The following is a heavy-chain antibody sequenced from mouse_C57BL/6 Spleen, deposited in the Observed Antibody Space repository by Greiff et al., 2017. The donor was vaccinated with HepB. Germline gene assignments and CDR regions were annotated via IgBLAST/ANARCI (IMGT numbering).Heavy chain of an antibody. CDR2: IRNKANNHAT. CDR1: GFTFSDAW. Sequence: EVQVVESGGGLVQPGGSMKLSCAASGFTFSDAWMDWVRQSPEKGLEWVAEIRNKANNHATYYAESVKGRFTISRDDSKSSVYLQMNSLRAEDTGIYYCTRKKFYYGSSYYFDYWGQGTTLTVSS. V-gene: IGHV6-6*01. J-gene: IGHJ2*01. D-gene: IGHD1-1*01. CDR3: TRKKFYYGSSYYFDY.